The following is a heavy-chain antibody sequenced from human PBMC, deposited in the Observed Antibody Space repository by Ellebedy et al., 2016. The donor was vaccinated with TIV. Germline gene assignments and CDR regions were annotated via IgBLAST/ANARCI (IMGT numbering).Heavy chain of an antibody. Sequence: GGSLRLSCAASEFTVSSNYMSWVRQAPGRGLEWVSVISTGLSTHYADSVKGRFTVSRDDSNNTLHLQMHSLRAEDTAVYFCATESFNDVDLKIWGVFNMWGQGTMVTVSS. CDR1: EFTVSSNY. CDR2: ISTGLST. V-gene: IGHV3-66*01. D-gene: IGHD1-1*01. J-gene: IGHJ3*02. CDR3: ATESFNDVDLKIWGVFNM.